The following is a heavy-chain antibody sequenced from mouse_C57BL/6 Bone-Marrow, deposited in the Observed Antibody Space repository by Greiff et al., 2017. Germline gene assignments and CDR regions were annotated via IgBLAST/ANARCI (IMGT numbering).Heavy chain of an antibody. J-gene: IGHJ3*01. CDR1: GFTFSSYG. CDR2: ISSGGSYT. CDR3: ARGGGYWFAY. Sequence: EVQGVESGGDLVKPGGSLKLSCAASGFTFSSYGMSWVRQTPDKRLEWVATISSGGSYTYYPASVKGRFTISRDNAKNTLYLQMSSLKSEDTAMYYCARGGGYWFAYWGQGTLVTVSA. D-gene: IGHD1-1*02. V-gene: IGHV5-6*01.